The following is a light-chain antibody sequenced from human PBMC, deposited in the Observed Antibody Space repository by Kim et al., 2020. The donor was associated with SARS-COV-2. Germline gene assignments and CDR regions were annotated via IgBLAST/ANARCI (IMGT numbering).Light chain of an antibody. CDR3: QQRDDWWT. CDR1: QGVSNF. V-gene: IGKV3-11*01. Sequence: SLCPGESATLSCRAGQGVSNFLAWYQQKRGQAPRLLIYDTSHRATGVPARFSGTGSGTDFTLTISSLEPEDFAVYYCQQRDDWWTFGQGTKVDIK. J-gene: IGKJ1*01. CDR2: DTS.